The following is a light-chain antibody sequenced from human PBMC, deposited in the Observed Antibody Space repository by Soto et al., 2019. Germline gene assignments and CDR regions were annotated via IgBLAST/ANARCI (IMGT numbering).Light chain of an antibody. CDR2: AAS. CDR1: QSISSY. CDR3: QQSDSTQFT. Sequence: DIQMTQSPSSLSASVGDRVTITCRASQSISSYLNWYQQKPGKAPKLLIYAASSLQSGVPSRFSGSGSGTDFTLTISSLQPEDFATYYCQQSDSTQFTFGPGTKVDIK. V-gene: IGKV1-39*01. J-gene: IGKJ3*01.